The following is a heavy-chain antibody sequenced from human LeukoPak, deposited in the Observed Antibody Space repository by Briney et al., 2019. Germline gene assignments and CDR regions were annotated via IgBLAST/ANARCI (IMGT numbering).Heavy chain of an antibody. D-gene: IGHD2-21*01. CDR3: ARSPPSSAGGANRGGFDF. J-gene: IGHJ4*02. V-gene: IGHV3-21*01. Sequence: PGGSLRLSCAASGFTFSSYWMHWVRQAPGKGLEWVSSISTTSGYIFIADSVRGRFTISRDNAKNSLYLQMNSLRAEDTAVYYCARSPPSSAGGANRGGFDFWGQGTLVTVSS. CDR2: ISTTSGYI. CDR1: GFTFSSYW.